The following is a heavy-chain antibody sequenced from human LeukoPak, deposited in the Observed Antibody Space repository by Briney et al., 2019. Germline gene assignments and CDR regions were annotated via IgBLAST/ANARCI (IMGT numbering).Heavy chain of an antibody. Sequence: GGSLRLSCVASGFTFSTYAMSWVRQAPGKGLEWVANIKQDGSKKSYVDSVKGRFTISRDNAKNSLYLQMNSLRAEDTAIYYCTRVGYIDEGIDYWGQGTLVTVSS. CDR3: TRVGYIDEGIDY. J-gene: IGHJ4*02. CDR2: IKQDGSKK. D-gene: IGHD5-24*01. CDR1: GFTFSTYA. V-gene: IGHV3-7*04.